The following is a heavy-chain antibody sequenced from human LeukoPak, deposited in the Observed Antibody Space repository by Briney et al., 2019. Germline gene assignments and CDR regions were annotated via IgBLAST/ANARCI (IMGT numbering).Heavy chain of an antibody. CDR3: ASGVTTGWYYGMDV. J-gene: IGHJ6*02. Sequence: GGSLRLSCAVSGFTFSGFWMSWSRQAPGKGLEWVASINSDGSEGYYADVVKGRFTISRDNAKNSLYLQINSLRAEDTAVYYCASGVTTGWYYGMDVWGQGTTVTVSS. V-gene: IGHV3-7*03. D-gene: IGHD2-21*02. CDR1: GFTFSGFW. CDR2: INSDGSEG.